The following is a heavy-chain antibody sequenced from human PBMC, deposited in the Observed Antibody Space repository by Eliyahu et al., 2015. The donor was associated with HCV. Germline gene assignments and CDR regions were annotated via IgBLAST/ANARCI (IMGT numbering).Heavy chain of an antibody. CDR1: GFTFSSDG. V-gene: IGHV3-30*18. Sequence: QVQLVESGGGVVQPGRSLXLSCAASGFTFSSDGIHWVPQAPGKGLEWVAVISYDGNNKYYADSVKGRFTISRDNSKNTLYLQMNSLRAEDTAVYYCAKAGETTVNDWYFDLWGRGTLVTVSS. CDR2: ISYDGNNK. J-gene: IGHJ2*01. D-gene: IGHD4-17*01. CDR3: AKAGETTVNDWYFDL.